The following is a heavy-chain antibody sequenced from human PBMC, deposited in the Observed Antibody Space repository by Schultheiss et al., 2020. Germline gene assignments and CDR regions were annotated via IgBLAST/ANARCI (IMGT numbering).Heavy chain of an antibody. V-gene: IGHV4-31*03. Sequence: SETLSLTCTVSGGSVSSGSYYWNWIRQHPGKGLEWIGYIYYSGSTYYNPSLKSRLTISVDTSKNQFSLKLSSVTAADTAVYYCAREKSPTTFYFYGFDVWGQGTTVTVSS. CDR2: IYYSGST. CDR3: AREKSPTTFYFYGFDV. D-gene: IGHD5-12*01. CDR1: GGSVSSGSYY. J-gene: IGHJ6*02.